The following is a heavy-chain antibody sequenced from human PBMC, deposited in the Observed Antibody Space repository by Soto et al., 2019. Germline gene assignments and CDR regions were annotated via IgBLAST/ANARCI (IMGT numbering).Heavy chain of an antibody. CDR1: GFTFSSYA. CDR2: ISGSGGST. J-gene: IGHJ4*02. V-gene: IGHV3-23*01. Sequence: EVQLLESGGGLVQPGGSLRLSCAASGFTFSSYAMRWVRQAPGKGLEWVSGISGSGGSTYYADSVKGRFTISRDNSKNTLYLQMNSLRAADTAVYYCAKGSDMHIGAGDIDNGGQGTLVSVSS. CDR3: AKGSDMHIGAGDIDN. D-gene: IGHD6-13*01.